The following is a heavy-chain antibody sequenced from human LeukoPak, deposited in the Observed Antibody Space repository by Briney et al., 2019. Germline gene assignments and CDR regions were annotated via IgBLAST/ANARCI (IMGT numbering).Heavy chain of an antibody. V-gene: IGHV1-24*01. CDR3: VNTIFGVAF. J-gene: IGHJ4*02. Sequence: ASVKVSCKVSVYTLTELSMHWVRQAPGKGLEWMGGFDPEVGETIYAQKFQGRVTMTEDTSTDTAYMELSSLRSEDTAVYYCVNTIFGVAFWGQGTLVTVSS. CDR1: VYTLTELS. CDR2: FDPEVGET. D-gene: IGHD3-3*01.